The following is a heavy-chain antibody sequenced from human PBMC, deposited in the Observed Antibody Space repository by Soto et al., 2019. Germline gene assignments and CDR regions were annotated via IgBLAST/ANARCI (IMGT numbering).Heavy chain of an antibody. Sequence: QVQLVQSGAEVKKPGASVKVSCKASGYTFTNYGVSWVRQAPGQGLEWMGWISADTGNTNYAQKLQGRVTMTTDTSTNTAYMELRSLRSDDTAVYYCARDIVSKYSYGKSNWFDPWGQGALVTVSS. D-gene: IGHD5-18*01. V-gene: IGHV1-18*01. CDR3: ARDIVSKYSYGKSNWFDP. J-gene: IGHJ5*02. CDR2: ISADTGNT. CDR1: GYTFTNYG.